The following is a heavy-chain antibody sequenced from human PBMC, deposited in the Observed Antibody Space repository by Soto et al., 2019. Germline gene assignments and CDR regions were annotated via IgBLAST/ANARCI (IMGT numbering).Heavy chain of an antibody. Sequence: EVQLLQSGGGLVQPGGSLRLSCAASGFIFSNYAMNWVRQAPGKGLEWVSIVTSRGDTTYYADSVKGRFTLSRDNSKNTLYLQVNSLTAEDPAVYYCAKDRLGGGLDYWGQGTLVSVSS. V-gene: IGHV3-23*01. CDR2: VTSRGDTT. J-gene: IGHJ4*02. D-gene: IGHD3-16*01. CDR3: AKDRLGGGLDY. CDR1: GFIFSNYA.